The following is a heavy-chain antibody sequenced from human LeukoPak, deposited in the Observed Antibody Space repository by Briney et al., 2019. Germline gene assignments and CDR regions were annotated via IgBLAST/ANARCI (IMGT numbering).Heavy chain of an antibody. V-gene: IGHV3-30*04. CDR3: ARDSLWFGESDAFDI. CDR1: GFTVSSNS. J-gene: IGHJ3*02. Sequence: QTGGSLRLSCTVSGFTVSSNSMSWVRQAPGKGLEWVAVISYDGSNKYYGDSVKGRFTISRDNSKNTLYLQMNSLTAEDTAVYYCARDSLWFGESDAFDIWGQGTMVTVSS. D-gene: IGHD3-10*01. CDR2: ISYDGSNK.